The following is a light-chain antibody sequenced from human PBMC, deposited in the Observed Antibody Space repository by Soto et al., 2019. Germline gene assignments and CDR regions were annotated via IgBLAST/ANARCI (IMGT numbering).Light chain of an antibody. CDR2: DVS. CDR3: TSFSGGSTPVL. J-gene: IGLJ2*01. Sequence: QSALIQPASVSGSPGQSITISCTGTTSDIGAYIFVSWYQKHPGKAPQLMIYDVSNRPVGVSDRFSGSKSGNTAFLTISGLQAEDEADYYCTSFSGGSTPVLFGGGTKLTVL. CDR1: TSDIGAYIF. V-gene: IGLV2-14*01.